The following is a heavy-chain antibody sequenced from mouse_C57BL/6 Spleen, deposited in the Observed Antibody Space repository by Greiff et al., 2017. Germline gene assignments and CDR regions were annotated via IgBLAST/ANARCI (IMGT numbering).Heavy chain of an antibody. CDR1: GYTFTSYW. CDR2: IDPSDSYT. Sequence: VQLQQPGAELVRPGTSVKLSCKASGYTFTSYWMHWVKQRPGQGLEWIGVIDPSDSYTNYNQKFKGKATLTVDTSSSTAYMQLSSLTSEDSAVXYCAREDYYGSSRAMDDWGQGTSVTVSS. V-gene: IGHV1-59*01. CDR3: AREDYYGSSRAMDD. J-gene: IGHJ4*01. D-gene: IGHD1-1*01.